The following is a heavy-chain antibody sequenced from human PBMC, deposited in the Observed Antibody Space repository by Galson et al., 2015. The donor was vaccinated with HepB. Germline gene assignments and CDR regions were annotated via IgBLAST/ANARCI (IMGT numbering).Heavy chain of an antibody. Sequence: SLRLSCAASGFTFSSYAMSWVRQAPGKGLEWVSAISGSGGSTYYADSVKGRFTISRDNSKNTLYLQMNSLRAEDTAVYYCAKDLVDIVATRMYYYYGMDVWGQGTTVTVSS. J-gene: IGHJ6*02. CDR1: GFTFSSYA. CDR2: ISGSGGST. CDR3: AKDLVDIVATRMYYYYGMDV. V-gene: IGHV3-23*01. D-gene: IGHD5-12*01.